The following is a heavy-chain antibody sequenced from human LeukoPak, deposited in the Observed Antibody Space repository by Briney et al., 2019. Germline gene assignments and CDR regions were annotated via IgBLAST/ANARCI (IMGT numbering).Heavy chain of an antibody. V-gene: IGHV4-59*01. CDR3: ARGGSGYYFYFDY. Sequence: SETLSLTCPVSGGSIRSYYRSWIRPPPGKGLEWIGYIYYSGSTNYNPSLKSRVTISVDTSKNQFSLKLSSVTAADTAVYYCARGGSGYYFYFDYWGQGTLVTVSS. J-gene: IGHJ4*02. CDR1: GGSIRSYY. CDR2: IYYSGST. D-gene: IGHD3-22*01.